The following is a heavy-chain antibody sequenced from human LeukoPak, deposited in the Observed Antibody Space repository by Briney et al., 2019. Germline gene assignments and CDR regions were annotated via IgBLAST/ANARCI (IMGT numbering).Heavy chain of an antibody. Sequence: SETLSLTCAVDGVSFNSYHWSWIRQPPGKGLEWIGEVNHSGYTTYNPSLKGRLAISVDTSKKQVFLNLMSVTAADTAVYFCATTDGRDGNSGYWGQGTLVIVSS. CDR2: VNHSGYT. V-gene: IGHV4-34*01. CDR1: GVSFNSYH. D-gene: IGHD1-26*01. J-gene: IGHJ4*02. CDR3: ATTDGRDGNSGY.